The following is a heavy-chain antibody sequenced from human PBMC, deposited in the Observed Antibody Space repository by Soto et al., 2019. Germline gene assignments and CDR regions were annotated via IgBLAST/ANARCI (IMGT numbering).Heavy chain of an antibody. D-gene: IGHD4-17*01. J-gene: IGHJ4*02. V-gene: IGHV3-7*01. CDR3: ARRGLLDY. CDR1: GFTFTNYW. CDR2: ITPDGSEK. Sequence: EVQLVESGGGLVQPGGSVSLSCAASGFTFTNYWKTWVRQAPGKGLEWVADITPDGSEKYYVDSLKGRFTLSRDNAKNSLYLQMNSLRAEDTAVYYCARRGLLDYWGQGALVTVSS.